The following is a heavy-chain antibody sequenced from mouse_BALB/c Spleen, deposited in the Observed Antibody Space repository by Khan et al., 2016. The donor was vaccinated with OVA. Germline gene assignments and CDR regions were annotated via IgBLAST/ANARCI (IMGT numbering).Heavy chain of an antibody. V-gene: IGHV1-4*01. CDR1: GYTFTSYT. CDR2: INPSNGYN. D-gene: IGHD2-5*01. J-gene: IGHJ3*01. CDR3: VDVGDSHSNTGWFAY. Sequence: QVQLKQSGAELARPGASVKMSCKASGYTFTSYTIHWIKLRPGQGLEWIGFINPSNGYNNYNQKFKDKATLTADKSSTTVYMQRSSIASDDTAVYNCVDVGDSHSNTGWFAYWGQGTLVTVSA.